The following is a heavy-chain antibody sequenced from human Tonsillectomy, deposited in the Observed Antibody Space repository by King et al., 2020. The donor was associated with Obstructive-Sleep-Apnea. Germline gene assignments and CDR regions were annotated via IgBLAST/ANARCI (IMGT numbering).Heavy chain of an antibody. CDR1: GGTFSSYA. V-gene: IGHV1-69*01. CDR2: IIPIFGTA. D-gene: IGHD2-15*01. J-gene: IGHJ6*02. CDR3: ARTEYCSGVSCYVDYYYGMDV. Sequence: VQLVESGAEVKKPGSSVKVSCKASGGTFSSYAISWVRQAPGQGLEWMGGIIPIFGTANYAQKFQGRVTITADESTSTAYMELSSLRSEDTAVYYCARTEYCSGVSCYVDYYYGMDVWGQGTTVTVSS.